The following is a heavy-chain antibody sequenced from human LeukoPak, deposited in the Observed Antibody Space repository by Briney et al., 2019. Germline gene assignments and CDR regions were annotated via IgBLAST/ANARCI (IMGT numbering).Heavy chain of an antibody. J-gene: IGHJ6*02. CDR2: INPNSGGT. V-gene: IGHV1-2*02. Sequence: ASVKVSFKASGYTFTGYYMDWVRHAPGQGLEWMGWINPNSGGTNYAQKFQGRVTMTRDTAISNDYMELRRLRSDDPGVYYCARVRITMVRGVIYGMDVWGQGTTVTVSS. D-gene: IGHD3-10*01. CDR1: GYTFTGYY. CDR3: ARVRITMVRGVIYGMDV.